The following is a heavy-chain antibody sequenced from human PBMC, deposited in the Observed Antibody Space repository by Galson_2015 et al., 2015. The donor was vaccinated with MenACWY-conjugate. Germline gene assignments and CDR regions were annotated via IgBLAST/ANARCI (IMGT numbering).Heavy chain of an antibody. V-gene: IGHV4-38-2*01. CDR3: ARTGRMEVAISYFDS. Sequence: ATLSLTCSVSGFSISSGFYWGWIRPSPGKGLEWIGTIDHRGYTYENPSLKSRITISVDTSRNQFSLRLTSMTAADTAVFYCARTGRMEVAISYFDSWGQGTLVTVSA. CDR2: IDHRGYT. D-gene: IGHD6-19*01. J-gene: IGHJ4*02. CDR1: GFSISSGFY.